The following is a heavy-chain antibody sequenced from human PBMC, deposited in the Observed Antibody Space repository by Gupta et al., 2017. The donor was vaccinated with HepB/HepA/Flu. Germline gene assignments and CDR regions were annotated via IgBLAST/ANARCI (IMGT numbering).Heavy chain of an antibody. D-gene: IGHD2-15*01. CDR2: IIPIFGTA. CDR3: ARCPYGKADYYYYMDV. CDR1: GGTFSSYA. V-gene: IGHV1-69*01. Sequence: QVQLVQSGAEVKKPGSSVKVSCKASGGTFSSYAIRWVRPAPGQGLEWMGGIIPIFGTANYAQKFQGRVTITADESTSTAYMELSSLRSEDTAVYYCARCPYGKADYYYYMDVWGKGTTVTVSS. J-gene: IGHJ6*03.